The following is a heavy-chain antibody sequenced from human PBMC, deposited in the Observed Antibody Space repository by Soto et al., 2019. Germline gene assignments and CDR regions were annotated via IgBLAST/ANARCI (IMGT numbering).Heavy chain of an antibody. CDR2: IYPGDSDR. J-gene: IGHJ6*02. CDR1: GYSFDNYW. V-gene: IGHV5-51*01. Sequence: GESLKISFKGSGYSFDNYWIGWVRQMPGKGLEWMAIIYPGDSDRRYSPSFQGQVTISADQYISTAYLQWSSLKASDTANYYCVRYRSRDYYYGMDVWGQGTTVTVSS. D-gene: IGHD4-4*01. CDR3: VRYRSRDYYYGMDV.